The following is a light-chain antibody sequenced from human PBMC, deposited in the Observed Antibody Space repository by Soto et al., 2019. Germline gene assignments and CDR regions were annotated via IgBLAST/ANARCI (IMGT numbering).Light chain of an antibody. Sequence: QTVVTQSPSASASLGASVKLTCTLSSGHSSYAIAWHQQQPEKGPRYLMNLNNDGSHSKGDGIPDRFSGSSSGAERYLTISSLQSEDEADYYCQTWGTGIRVFGGGTKLTVL. CDR3: QTWGTGIRV. V-gene: IGLV4-69*01. CDR2: LNNDGSH. J-gene: IGLJ3*02. CDR1: SGHSSYA.